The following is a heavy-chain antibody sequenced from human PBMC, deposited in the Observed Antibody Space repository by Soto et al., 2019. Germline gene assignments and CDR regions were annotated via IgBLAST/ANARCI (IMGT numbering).Heavy chain of an antibody. Sequence: DVQLVESGGGLVQPGRSLRLSRAASGFTFDDYAMHWVRQAPGKGLEWVSGISWNSGSIGYADSVKGRFTISRDNAKNSLYLQMNSLRAEDTALYYCAKYNMGGMTTVNAFDIWGQGTMVTVSS. CDR2: ISWNSGSI. V-gene: IGHV3-9*01. J-gene: IGHJ3*02. D-gene: IGHD4-17*01. CDR1: GFTFDDYA. CDR3: AKYNMGGMTTVNAFDI.